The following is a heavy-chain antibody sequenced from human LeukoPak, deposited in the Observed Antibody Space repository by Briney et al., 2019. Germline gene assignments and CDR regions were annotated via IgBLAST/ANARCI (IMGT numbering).Heavy chain of an antibody. V-gene: IGHV4-30-4*08. J-gene: IGHJ4*02. Sequence: ASETLSLTCTVSGGSISSGDYYWSWIRQPPGKGLEWIGYIYYSGSTYYNPSLKSRVTISVDTSKNQFSLKLSSVTAADTAVYYCARDLGASDFDYWGQGTLVTVSS. CDR2: IYYSGST. D-gene: IGHD3-16*01. CDR3: ARDLGASDFDY. CDR1: GGSISSGDYY.